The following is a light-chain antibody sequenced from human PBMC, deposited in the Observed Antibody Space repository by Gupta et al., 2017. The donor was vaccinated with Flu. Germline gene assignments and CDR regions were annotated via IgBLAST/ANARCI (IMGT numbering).Light chain of an antibody. J-gene: IGLJ1*01. V-gene: IGLV1-47*01. CDR1: SSNIGRKY. Sequence: QSVLTQPSASGPPGQDVTISCSGGSSNIGRKYVYWYQHLPGAAPKLLIYRSNQRPTGVPDRFSGSKSGTSASLAISGLRSEDEADYYCAAWDGDDSLSGRYVFGAGTTVTVL. CDR3: AAWDGDDSLSGRYV. CDR2: RSN.